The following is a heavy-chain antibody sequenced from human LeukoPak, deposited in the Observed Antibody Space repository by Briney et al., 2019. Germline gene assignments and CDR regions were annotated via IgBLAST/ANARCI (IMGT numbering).Heavy chain of an antibody. CDR3: AREIGGILVFDF. CDR2: INPNSGDS. Sequence: ASVKVSCKASGYKFTGYYMHWVRQAPGQGLEWMGWINPNSGDSHHAQKFQGRVTMTRDTSISTAYMELSRLRSDDTAVYYCAREIGGILVFDFWGQGTLVTVSS. D-gene: IGHD5-18*01. J-gene: IGHJ4*02. V-gene: IGHV1-2*02. CDR1: GYKFTGYY.